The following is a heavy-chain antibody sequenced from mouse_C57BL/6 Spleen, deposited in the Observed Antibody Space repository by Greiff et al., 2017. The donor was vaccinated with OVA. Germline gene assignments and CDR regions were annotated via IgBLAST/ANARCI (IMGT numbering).Heavy chain of an antibody. Sequence: VQLQESGAELVKPGASVKISCKASGYAFSSYWMNWVKQRPGKGLEWIGQIYPGDGDTNYNGKFKGKATLTAAKSSSTAYMQLSSRTSEDSSVSFCARFDYDQRVYAMDYWGQGTSVTVSS. J-gene: IGHJ4*01. CDR3: ARFDYDQRVYAMDY. CDR2: IYPGDGDT. D-gene: IGHD2-4*01. V-gene: IGHV1-80*01. CDR1: GYAFSSYW.